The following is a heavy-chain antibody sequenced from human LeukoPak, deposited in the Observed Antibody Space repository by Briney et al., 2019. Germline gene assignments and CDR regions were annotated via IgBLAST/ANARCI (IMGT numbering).Heavy chain of an antibody. Sequence: GGSLRLSCAASGFTFSSYSMNWVRQAPGKGLEWVSSISSSGSHMYYADSVKGRFTISRDNAKNSLYLQMNSLRAEDTAVYYCARLTFGGVIGFDYWGQGALVTVSS. CDR3: ARLTFGGVIGFDY. V-gene: IGHV3-21*01. CDR2: ISSSGSHM. CDR1: GFTFSSYS. D-gene: IGHD3-16*02. J-gene: IGHJ4*02.